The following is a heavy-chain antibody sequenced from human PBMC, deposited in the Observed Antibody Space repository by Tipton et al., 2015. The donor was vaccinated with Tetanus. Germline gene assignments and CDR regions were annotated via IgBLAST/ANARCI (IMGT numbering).Heavy chain of an antibody. CDR3: ARAFPGGTQRRNWFDP. V-gene: IGHV4-30-4*01. CDR1: GGSISSGDYY. D-gene: IGHD2-15*01. J-gene: IGHJ5*02. CDR2: IYYSGST. Sequence: TLSLTCTVPGGSISSGDYYWSWIRQPPGKGLEWIGYIYYSGSTYYNPSLKSRVTISVDTSKNQFSLKLSSVTAADTAVYYCARAFPGGTQRRNWFDPWGQGTLVTVSS.